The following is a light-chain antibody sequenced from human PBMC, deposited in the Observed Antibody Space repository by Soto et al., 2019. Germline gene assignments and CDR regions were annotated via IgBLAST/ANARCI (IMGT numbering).Light chain of an antibody. J-gene: IGKJ2*01. CDR2: DAS. Sequence: EIVLTQSPATLSLPPGERATLSCRASQTISSYLAWYQQKPGQAPRLLIYDASNRATGIPARFSGSGSGTDFTLTISSLEPEDFAVYYCQQYDNWPPYTFGQGTKLEIK. CDR1: QTISSY. CDR3: QQYDNWPPYT. V-gene: IGKV3-11*01.